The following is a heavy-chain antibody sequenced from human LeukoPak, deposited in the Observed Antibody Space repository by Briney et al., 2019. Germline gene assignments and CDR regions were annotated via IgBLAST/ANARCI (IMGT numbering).Heavy chain of an antibody. CDR3: AREGYCSSTSCYDYNWFDP. J-gene: IGHJ5*02. Sequence: PSETLSLTCTVSGDSITSYYWSWIRQPAGKGLEWIGRIYTSGSTNYNPSLKSRVTMSVDTSKNQFSLKLSSVTAADTAVYYCAREGYCSSTSCYDYNWFDPWGQGTLVTVSS. D-gene: IGHD2-2*01. V-gene: IGHV4-4*07. CDR2: IYTSGST. CDR1: GDSITSYY.